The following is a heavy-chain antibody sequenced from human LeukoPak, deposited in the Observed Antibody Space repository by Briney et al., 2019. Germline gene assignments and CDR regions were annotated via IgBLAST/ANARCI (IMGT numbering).Heavy chain of an antibody. D-gene: IGHD2-2*02. J-gene: IGHJ4*02. CDR3: AKTASVVVPAAIPFNYYFDY. CDR1: GFTFSSYA. Sequence: PGGSLRLSCAASGFTFSSYAMSWVRQAPGKGLEWVSAISGSGGSTYYADFVKGRFTISRDNSKNTLYLQMNSLRAEDTAVYYCAKTASVVVPAAIPFNYYFDYWGQGTLVTVSS. V-gene: IGHV3-23*01. CDR2: ISGSGGST.